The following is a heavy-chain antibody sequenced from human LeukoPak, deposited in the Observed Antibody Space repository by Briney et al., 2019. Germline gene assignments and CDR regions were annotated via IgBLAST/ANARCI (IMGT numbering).Heavy chain of an antibody. CDR2: ISTNGGST. V-gene: IGHV3-64*01. J-gene: IGHJ4*02. D-gene: IGHD4-23*01. CDR1: GFTFSNYA. Sequence: QSGGSLRLSCAASGFTFSNYAMRRVRQAPGKGLEYVASISTNGGSTSYANSVRGRFTISRDNSKNTVYLQMGSLRIEDMALYYCARGPGNYLDFWGQGTLVTVSS. CDR3: ARGPGNYLDF.